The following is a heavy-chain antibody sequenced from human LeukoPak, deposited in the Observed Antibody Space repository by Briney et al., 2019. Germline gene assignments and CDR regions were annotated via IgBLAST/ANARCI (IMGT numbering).Heavy chain of an antibody. CDR1: GGSFSGYY. J-gene: IGHJ5*02. D-gene: IGHD2-2*01. CDR3: ARVMGYCSSTSCYTGQNWFDP. Sequence: SETLSLTCAVYGGSFSGYYWSWIRQPPGKGLEWIGETNHSGSTNYNPSLKSRVTISVDTSKNQFSLKLSSVAAADTAVYYCARVMGYCSSTSCYTGQNWFDPWGQGTLVTVSS. V-gene: IGHV4-34*01. CDR2: TNHSGST.